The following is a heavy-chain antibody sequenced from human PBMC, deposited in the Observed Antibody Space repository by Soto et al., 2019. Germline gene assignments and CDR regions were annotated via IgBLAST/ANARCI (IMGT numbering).Heavy chain of an antibody. J-gene: IGHJ3*02. D-gene: IGHD3-9*01. CDR1: GYTLTELS. CDR3: ATPRYFDWLNLSEPAFDI. CDR2: FDPEDGET. V-gene: IGHV1-24*01. Sequence: QVQLVQSGAEVKKPGASVKVSCKVSGYTLTELSMHWVRQAPGKGLEWMGGFDPEDGETIYAQKFQGRVTMTEDTSTDTAYMELSSLRSEDTAVYYCATPRYFDWLNLSEPAFDIWGQGTMVTVSS.